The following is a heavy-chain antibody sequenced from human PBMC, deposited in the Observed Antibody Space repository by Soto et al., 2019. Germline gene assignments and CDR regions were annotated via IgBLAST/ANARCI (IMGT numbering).Heavy chain of an antibody. J-gene: IGHJ4*02. D-gene: IGHD3-16*02. Sequence: QVQLVESGGGVVQPGRSLRLSCAASGFTFSSYGMHWISQAPGKGLEWVAIISYDGSNQYYADSVKGRFTISRDNSKNTLYLQMNSLRAEDTAVYYCAKALGELSPESYDHWGQGVLVTVSS. CDR3: AKALGELSPESYDH. CDR1: GFTFSSYG. V-gene: IGHV3-30*18. CDR2: ISYDGSNQ.